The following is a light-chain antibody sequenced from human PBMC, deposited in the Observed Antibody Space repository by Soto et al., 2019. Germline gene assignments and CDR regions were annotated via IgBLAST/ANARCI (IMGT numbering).Light chain of an antibody. CDR3: QSFDSSRSGHVV. CDR2: GKN. Sequence: QSALTQPPSVSGAPGQRVTISCTGSSSTIGAGYDVHWYQHLPGTAPKLLIYGKNTRPSGVPDRFSGSKSGTSASLAITGLQAEDEADYYCQSFDSSRSGHVVFGGGTKLTVL. J-gene: IGLJ2*01. CDR1: SSTIGAGYD. V-gene: IGLV1-40*01.